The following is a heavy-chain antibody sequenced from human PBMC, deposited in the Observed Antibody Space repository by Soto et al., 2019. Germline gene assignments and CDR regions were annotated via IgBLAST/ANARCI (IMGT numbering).Heavy chain of an antibody. J-gene: IGHJ3*02. CDR2: IIPIFGTA. CDR1: GGTFSSYA. Sequence: SVKVSCKASGGTFSSYAISWVRPAPGQGLEWMGGIIPIFGTANYAQKFQGRVTITADESTSTAYMELSSLRSEDTAVYYCARVGDSSCYNDAFDIWGQGTMVTVSS. V-gene: IGHV1-69*13. CDR3: ARVGDSSCYNDAFDI. D-gene: IGHD3-22*01.